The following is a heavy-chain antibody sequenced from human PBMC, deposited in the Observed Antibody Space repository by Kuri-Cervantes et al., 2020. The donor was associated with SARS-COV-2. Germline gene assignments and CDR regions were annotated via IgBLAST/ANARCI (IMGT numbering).Heavy chain of an antibody. CDR1: GFTFSSYA. D-gene: IGHD3-10*01. CDR3: AKDPFGEGPNWFDP. J-gene: IGHJ5*02. Sequence: GESLKISCAASGFTFSSYAMHWVRQAPGKGLEWVAVISYDGSNKYYADSVKGRFTISRDNSKNTLYLQMNSLRAEDTAVYYCAKDPFGEGPNWFDPWGQGTLVTVSS. CDR2: ISYDGSNK. V-gene: IGHV3-30*04.